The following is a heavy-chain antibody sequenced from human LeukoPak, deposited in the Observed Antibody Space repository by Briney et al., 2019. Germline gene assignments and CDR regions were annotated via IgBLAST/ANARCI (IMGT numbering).Heavy chain of an antibody. CDR1: GGSISSGGYY. Sequence: SQTLSLTCTVSGGSISSGGYYWSWIRQHPGKGLEWIGYIYYSGSTYYNPSLKSRVTISVDTSKNQFSLKLSSVTAADTAVYYCARESYYYDSSGYYYYFDYWGQGTLVTVSS. CDR2: IYYSGST. V-gene: IGHV4-31*03. J-gene: IGHJ4*02. CDR3: ARESYYYDSSGYYYYFDY. D-gene: IGHD3-22*01.